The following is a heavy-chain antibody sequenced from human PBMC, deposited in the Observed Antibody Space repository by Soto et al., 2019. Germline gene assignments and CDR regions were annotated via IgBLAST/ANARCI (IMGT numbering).Heavy chain of an antibody. J-gene: IGHJ4*02. V-gene: IGHV3-23*01. Sequence: PGGSLRLSCAASGFTFSSYAMRWVRQPPGKGLEWVSAISGSGGNTYYADSVKGRFTISRDNSMKMLFLEMTSLRAEDTALYYCAKDFDSSAYYFFDAWGQGT. CDR3: AKDFDSSAYYFFDA. CDR2: ISGSGGNT. CDR1: GFTFSSYA. D-gene: IGHD3-22*01.